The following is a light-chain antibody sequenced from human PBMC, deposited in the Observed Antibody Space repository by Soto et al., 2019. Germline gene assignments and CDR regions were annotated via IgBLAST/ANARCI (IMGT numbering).Light chain of an antibody. Sequence: EMVLTKSPATLYLSPGERATLSCRASQSVSSNLAWYDQKPGQAPRLLIYEASNRSTGIPARFSASVSGTDFTLTISGLEPEDFAGYCCQQRSNLPPYTGGRGTKLEIK. J-gene: IGKJ2*01. CDR2: EAS. CDR3: QQRSNLPPYT. CDR1: QSVSSN. V-gene: IGKV3-11*01.